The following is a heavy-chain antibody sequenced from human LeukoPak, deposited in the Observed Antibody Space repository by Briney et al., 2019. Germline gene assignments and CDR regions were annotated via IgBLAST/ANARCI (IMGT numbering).Heavy chain of an antibody. V-gene: IGHV3-23*01. J-gene: IGHJ4*02. D-gene: IGHD4-17*01. Sequence: GGPLKPPCEPLGFPLRSSWLTWARQPQGKGQEWASAISGSSPATYYSGSVKGRFTISRDNSKNTLYLQMNSLRAEDTAVYYCAKERQAGDYFTSDHWGQGTLVTVSS. CDR1: GFPLRSSW. CDR3: AKERQAGDYFTSDH. CDR2: ISGSSPAT.